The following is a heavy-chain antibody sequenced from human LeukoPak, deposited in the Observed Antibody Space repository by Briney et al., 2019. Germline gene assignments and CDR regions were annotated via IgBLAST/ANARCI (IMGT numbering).Heavy chain of an antibody. CDR3: ARGQGVAAPGSIWFDL. Sequence: PSETLSLTCTVSGDSIGSYYWSWIRQPAGRGLEWLSRIYTTGTTNYNPSLKSGLTISLDKSKNQFSLELTSGTAADTAIYYCARGQGVAAPGSIWFDLWGQGILVTVST. J-gene: IGHJ5*02. V-gene: IGHV4-4*07. CDR1: GDSIGSYY. CDR2: IYTTGTT. D-gene: IGHD6-13*01.